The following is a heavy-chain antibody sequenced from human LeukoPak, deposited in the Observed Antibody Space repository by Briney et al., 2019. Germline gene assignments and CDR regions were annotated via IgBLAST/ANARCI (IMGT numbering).Heavy chain of an antibody. Sequence: ASVKVSCKASGYSFSTYTMNWVRQAPGQRLEWMGWINAGNGNTRYSQKFQGRVTITRDTSASTAYMEMRSLRSEDTAVYYCAREIDRDDYNRFFDYWGQGTLVTVSS. CDR3: AREIDRDDYNRFFDY. V-gene: IGHV1-3*01. CDR1: GYSFSTYT. J-gene: IGHJ4*02. CDR2: INAGNGNT. D-gene: IGHD5-24*01.